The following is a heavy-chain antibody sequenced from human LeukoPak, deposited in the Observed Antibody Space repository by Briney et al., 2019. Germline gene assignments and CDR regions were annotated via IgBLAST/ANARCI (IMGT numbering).Heavy chain of an antibody. CDR1: GFTFDDYA. CDR3: AKGLTGYYGDAFDI. V-gene: IGHV3-9*01. Sequence: GGSLRLSCAASGFTFDDYAMHWVRQAPGKGLEWVSGISWNSGSIGYADSVKGRFTISRDNAKNSLYLQMNSLRAEDTALYYCAKGLTGYYGDAFDIWGQGTMVTVSS. J-gene: IGHJ3*02. CDR2: ISWNSGSI. D-gene: IGHD3-9*01.